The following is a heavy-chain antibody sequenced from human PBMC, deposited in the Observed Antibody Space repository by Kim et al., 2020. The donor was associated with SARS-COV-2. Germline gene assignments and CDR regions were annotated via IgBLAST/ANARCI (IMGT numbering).Heavy chain of an antibody. CDR3: ASLFWGGIAAAGTHYYYYGMDV. J-gene: IGHJ6*02. D-gene: IGHD6-13*01. CDR1: GFTFSSYS. V-gene: IGHV3-48*02. CDR2: ISSSSSTI. Sequence: GGSLRLSCAASGFTFSSYSMNWVRQAPGKGLEWVSYISSSSSTIYYADSVKGRFTISRDNAKNSLYLQMNSLRDEDTAVYYCASLFWGGIAAAGTHYYYYGMDVWGQGTTVTVSS.